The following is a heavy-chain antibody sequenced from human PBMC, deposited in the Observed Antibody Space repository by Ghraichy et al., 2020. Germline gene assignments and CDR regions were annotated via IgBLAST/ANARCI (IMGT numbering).Heavy chain of an antibody. V-gene: IGHV4-59*08. D-gene: IGHD3-22*01. J-gene: IGHJ4*02. CDR2: IYYSGST. Sequence: SGTLSLTCTVSGGSISSYYWSWIRQPPGKGLEWIGYIYYSGSTNYNPSLKSRVTISVDTSKNQFSLKLSSVTAADTAVYYCARHWGIGGYYYDYFDYWGQGTLVTGSS. CDR1: GGSISSYY. CDR3: ARHWGIGGYYYDYFDY.